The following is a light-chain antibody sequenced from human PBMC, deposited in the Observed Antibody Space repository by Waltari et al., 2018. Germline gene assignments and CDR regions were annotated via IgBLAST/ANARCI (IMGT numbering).Light chain of an antibody. CDR3: KSRDSSGNLAV. CDR1: SLRNDY. J-gene: IGLJ2*01. Sequence: SSELTQDPAVSVALGQIVRITCQGDSLRNDYASWYQQKPGPAPVLVIYGKNKRPSGIPDRFSGSSSGNTASLTITGAQAEDEADYYCKSRDSSGNLAVFGGGTKLTVL. CDR2: GKN. V-gene: IGLV3-19*01.